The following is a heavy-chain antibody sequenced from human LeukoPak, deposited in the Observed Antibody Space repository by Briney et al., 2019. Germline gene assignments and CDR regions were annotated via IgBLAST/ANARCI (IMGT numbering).Heavy chain of an antibody. CDR1: GGSISSGGDS. CDR3: ARVARRRPTIFGVVKERYYFDY. Sequence: SETLSLTCAVSGGSISSGGDSWSWIRQPPGKGLEWIGEINHSRSTNYNPSLKSRITISVDTTKNQFFLKLSSVTAADTAVYYCARVARRRPTIFGVVKERYYFDYWGQGTLVTVSS. J-gene: IGHJ4*02. V-gene: IGHV4-34*01. CDR2: INHSRST. D-gene: IGHD3-3*01.